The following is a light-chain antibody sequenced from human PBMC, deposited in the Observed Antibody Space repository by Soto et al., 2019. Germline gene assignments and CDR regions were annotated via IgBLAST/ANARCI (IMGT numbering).Light chain of an antibody. CDR2: EVT. CDR1: SSDIGGYNS. V-gene: IGLV2-14*01. J-gene: IGLJ1*01. Sequence: QSALTQPASVSGSPGQSITISCTGTSSDIGGYNSVSWYQQHPGRAPRLIIYEVTNRPSGVSNRFPASKSGNTASLTISGLQAEDEADYYCTSYTPIVTLGSVFGTGTKVTVL. CDR3: TSYTPIVTLGSV.